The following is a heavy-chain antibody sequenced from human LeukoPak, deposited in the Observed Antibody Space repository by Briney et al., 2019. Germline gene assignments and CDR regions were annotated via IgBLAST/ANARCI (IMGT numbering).Heavy chain of an antibody. V-gene: IGHV3-64*01. CDR1: GFTFSSYA. Sequence: QPGGSLRLSCAASGFTFSSYAMHWVRQAPGKGLEYVSAISSNGGSTYYANSVKGRFTISRDNSKNTLYLQMNSLRAEDTAVYYCAGPQYQLLSDAFDIWGQGTMVTVSS. D-gene: IGHD2-2*01. J-gene: IGHJ3*02. CDR2: ISSNGGST. CDR3: AGPQYQLLSDAFDI.